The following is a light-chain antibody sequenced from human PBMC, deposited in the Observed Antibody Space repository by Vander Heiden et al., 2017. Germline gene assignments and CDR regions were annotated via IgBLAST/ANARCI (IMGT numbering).Light chain of an antibody. Sequence: SYELTQPPSVSVSPGQTASITCSGDKLGDKYACWYQQKPGQSPERGSYQDSKRPSGIPERFSGSNSGNTASLSISGTQAMEESDDYCQAWDSRTEGFGGGTKLTV. CDR3: QAWDSRTEG. CDR1: KLGDKY. V-gene: IGLV3-1*01. CDR2: QDS. J-gene: IGLJ3*02.